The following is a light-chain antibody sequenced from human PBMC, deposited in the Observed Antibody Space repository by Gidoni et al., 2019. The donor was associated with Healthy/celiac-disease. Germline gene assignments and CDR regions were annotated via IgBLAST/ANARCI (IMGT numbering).Light chain of an antibody. J-gene: IGKJ1*01. CDR2: AAS. Sequence: DIQMTQSPSSLSASVGDRVTITCRASQSISSYLNWYQQKPGKAPKLLIYAASSLQSGVPSRFSGSGSGTDFTLPISSLQPADFATYYCQQSYSTLWTFGQGTKVEIK. V-gene: IGKV1-39*01. CDR3: QQSYSTLWT. CDR1: QSISSY.